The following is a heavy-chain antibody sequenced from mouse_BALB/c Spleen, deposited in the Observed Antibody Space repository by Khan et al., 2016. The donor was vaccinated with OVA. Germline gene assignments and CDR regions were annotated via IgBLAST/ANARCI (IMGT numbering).Heavy chain of an antibody. CDR2: IIYSGST. Sequence: EVQLQESGPSLVEPSQTLSLTCSVTGDSITSGYWCWIRKFPGNTLEYMGYIIYSGSTYYNPSLKSRLSITRHTFKYEYFLQLNSLPTEDTATYYCASSTYRFAFSYWGQGTLVTVSA. J-gene: IGHJ3*01. CDR1: GDSITSGY. D-gene: IGHD2-14*01. CDR3: ASSTYRFAFSY. V-gene: IGHV3-8*02.